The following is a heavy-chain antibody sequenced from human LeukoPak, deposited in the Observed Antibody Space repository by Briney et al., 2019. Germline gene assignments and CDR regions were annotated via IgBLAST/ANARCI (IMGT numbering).Heavy chain of an antibody. Sequence: SETLSLTCTVSGGSISSSSYYWGWIRQPPGKGLVWIANIYYSGSTYYNPSLKSRVIISLDTSKNQFSLKLSSVTAADTAVYYCARVYGSGSYYNGYYYYYMDVWGKGTTVTISS. CDR2: IYYSGST. V-gene: IGHV4-39*07. J-gene: IGHJ6*03. D-gene: IGHD3-10*01. CDR1: GGSISSSSYY. CDR3: ARVYGSGSYYNGYYYYYMDV.